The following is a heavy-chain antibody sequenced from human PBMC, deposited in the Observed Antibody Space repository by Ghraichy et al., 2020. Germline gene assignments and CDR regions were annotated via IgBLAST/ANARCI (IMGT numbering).Heavy chain of an antibody. CDR2: IWYDGSNK. D-gene: IGHD3-10*01. Sequence: GGSLRLSCAASGFTFSSYGMHWVRQAPGKGLEWVAVIWYDGSNKYYADSVKGRFTISRDNSKNTLYLQMNSLRAEDTAVYYCAREGTGGSPGDYWGQGTLVTVSS. J-gene: IGHJ4*02. CDR1: GFTFSSYG. V-gene: IGHV3-33*01. CDR3: AREGTGGSPGDY.